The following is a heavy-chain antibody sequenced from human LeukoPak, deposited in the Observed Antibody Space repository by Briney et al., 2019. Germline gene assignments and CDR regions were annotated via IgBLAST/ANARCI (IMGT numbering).Heavy chain of an antibody. CDR2: ISNRGSTI. CDR1: GFTFSDFY. J-gene: IGHJ4*02. CDR3: ARSADRSGYFREITLYYFDY. D-gene: IGHD3-22*01. Sequence: GGSLRLSCAASGFTFSDFYMTWIRQAPGERLEWVSYISNRGSTIHYADSVRGRFTISRDNAKKSLYLQMNSLRAEDTAVYYCARSADRSGYFREITLYYFDYWGQGTLVTVSS. V-gene: IGHV3-11*01.